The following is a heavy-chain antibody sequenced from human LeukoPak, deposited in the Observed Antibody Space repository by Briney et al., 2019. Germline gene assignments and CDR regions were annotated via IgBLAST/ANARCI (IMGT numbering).Heavy chain of an antibody. Sequence: SETLSLTCAVSGGSISSGGYSWSWIRQPPGKGLEWIGYIYHSGSTYYNPSLKSRVTISVDRSKNQFSLKLSSVTAADMAVYYCARGGGSPDYWGQGTLVTVSS. CDR3: ARGGGSPDY. CDR1: GGSISSGGYS. J-gene: IGHJ4*02. V-gene: IGHV4-30-2*01. CDR2: IYHSGST. D-gene: IGHD2-15*01.